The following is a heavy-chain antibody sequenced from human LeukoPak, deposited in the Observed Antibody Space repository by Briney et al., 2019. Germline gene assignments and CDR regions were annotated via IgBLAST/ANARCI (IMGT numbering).Heavy chain of an antibody. J-gene: IGHJ4*02. D-gene: IGHD4-23*01. Sequence: PGGSLRLSCVASGFTFSGYWMSWVRQAPGKGLEWVAKIQRDGSDKEYVDSVKGRFGISRDNAKNSLFLQMSSLRAEDTAIYFCAKYDSGYSLDYWGQGTLVIVSS. CDR1: GFTFSGYW. CDR3: AKYDSGYSLDY. V-gene: IGHV3-7*03. CDR2: IQRDGSDK.